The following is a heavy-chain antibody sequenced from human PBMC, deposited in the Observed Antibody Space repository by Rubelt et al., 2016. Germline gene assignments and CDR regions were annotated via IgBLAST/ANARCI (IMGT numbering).Heavy chain of an antibody. D-gene: IGHD2-2*01. CDR3: ARRGPAGASSGFDY. CDR2: IFSNDEK. Sequence: GVSWIRQPPGKALEWLAHIFSNDEKSYTTSLKSRLTISKDTSKSQVVLTLTNIDPVDTATYYCARRGPAGASSGFDYWGQGTLVTVSS. CDR1: G. V-gene: IGHV2-26*01. J-gene: IGHJ4*02.